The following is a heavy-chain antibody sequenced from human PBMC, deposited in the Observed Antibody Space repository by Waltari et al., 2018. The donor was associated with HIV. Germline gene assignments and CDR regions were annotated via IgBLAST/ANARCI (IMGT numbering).Heavy chain of an antibody. V-gene: IGHV1-2*06. D-gene: IGHD1-26*01. CDR3: ARVRSGTSWFDP. Sequence: VPLVQSGAEVKKPGASVKVSCKASGYTFSGYYIHWVRQAPGQGLEWMGRINPISGGTNYAQKFQGRVTMTRDTSITTAYVELSRLRSDDTAFYYCARVRSGTSWFDPWGQGTLVTVSS. CDR1: GYTFSGYY. CDR2: INPISGGT. J-gene: IGHJ5*02.